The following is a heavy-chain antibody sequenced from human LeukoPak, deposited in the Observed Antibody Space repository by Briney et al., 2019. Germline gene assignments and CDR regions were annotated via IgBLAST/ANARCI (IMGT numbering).Heavy chain of an antibody. Sequence: ASVKVSCKASGGTLSSYAISWVRQAPGQGLEWIGGIIPIFGTANYAQKFQGRVTITADESTSTAYMELSSLRSEDTAVYYCARVTAYCGGDCCTGDFDYWGQGTLVTVSS. V-gene: IGHV1-69*13. CDR2: IIPIFGTA. CDR1: GGTLSSYA. CDR3: ARVTAYCGGDCCTGDFDY. J-gene: IGHJ4*02. D-gene: IGHD2-21*01.